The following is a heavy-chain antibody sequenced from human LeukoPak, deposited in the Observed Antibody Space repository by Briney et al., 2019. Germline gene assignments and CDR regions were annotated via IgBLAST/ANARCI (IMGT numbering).Heavy chain of an antibody. V-gene: IGHV3-30*03. CDR3: AIIPTTYFDY. CDR2: ISYDGSNK. D-gene: IGHD1-26*01. J-gene: IGHJ4*02. Sequence: GGSLRLSCAASGFTFSSYGMHWVRQAPGKGLGWVAVISYDGSNKYYADSVKGRFTISRDNSKNTLYLQMNSLRAEDTAVYYCAIIPTTYFDYWGQGTLVTVSS. CDR1: GFTFSSYG.